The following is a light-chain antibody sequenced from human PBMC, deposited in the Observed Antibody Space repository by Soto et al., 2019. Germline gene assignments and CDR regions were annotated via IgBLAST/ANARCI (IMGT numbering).Light chain of an antibody. CDR1: QSVRSSY. CDR3: QQYGSSPT. V-gene: IGKV3-20*01. Sequence: EMVLTQSPGTLSLSPGERATLSCRASQSVRSSYVAWYQQKPGQSPRLLIYDASNRATGIPDRFSGSGSGTDFTLAISRLEPEDFALYYCQQYGSSPTFGQGTKVEI. CDR2: DAS. J-gene: IGKJ1*01.